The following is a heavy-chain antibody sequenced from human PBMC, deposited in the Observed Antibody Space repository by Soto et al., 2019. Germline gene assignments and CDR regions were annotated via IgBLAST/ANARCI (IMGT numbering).Heavy chain of an antibody. Sequence: GASVKVSCKASGYTFTSYAISWVRQAPGQGLEWMGGIIPIFGTANYAQKFQGRVTITADESTSTAYMELSSLRSEDTAVYYCARDRLGSYGDYVFDYWGQRTLVAVAS. D-gene: IGHD4-17*01. CDR2: IIPIFGTA. V-gene: IGHV1-69*13. J-gene: IGHJ4*02. CDR3: ARDRLGSYGDYVFDY. CDR1: GYTFTSYA.